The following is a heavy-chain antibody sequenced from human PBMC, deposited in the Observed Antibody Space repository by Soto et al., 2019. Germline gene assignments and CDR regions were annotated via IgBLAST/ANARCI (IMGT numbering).Heavy chain of an antibody. V-gene: IGHV1-8*01. CDR1: GYSFTGYD. CDR3: ARGLYDYGMDV. Sequence: QVQLVQSGAEVKKPGASVKVSCKASGYSFTGYDIDWVRHATGQGLEWMGWMNPNSGNTGYAQKFQGRVTMTRDTSISTADMELSSLRSEDTAVYYCARGLYDYGMDVWGQGTTVTVSS. J-gene: IGHJ6*02. CDR2: MNPNSGNT.